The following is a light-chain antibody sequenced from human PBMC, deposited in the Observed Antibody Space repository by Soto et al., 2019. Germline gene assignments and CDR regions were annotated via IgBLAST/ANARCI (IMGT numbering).Light chain of an antibody. CDR2: GAS. CDR3: QQFDSSPRMLT. Sequence: EIVLTQSPGTLSLSPGERATLSCRASQSVSSSYLAWYQQKPGQAPRVFIYGASIRATGIPDRFSGSGSGTDFTLTISRLEPEDFAVYYCQQFDSSPRMLTFGGGTKVEIK. V-gene: IGKV3-20*01. CDR1: QSVSSSY. J-gene: IGKJ4*01.